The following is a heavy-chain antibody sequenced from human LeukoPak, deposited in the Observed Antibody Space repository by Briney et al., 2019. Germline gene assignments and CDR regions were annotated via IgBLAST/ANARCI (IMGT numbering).Heavy chain of an antibody. Sequence: GASVKVSCKAPGYTFTSYGISWVRQAPGQGLEWMGWISAYNGNTNYAQKLQGRVTMTTDTSTSTAYMGLRSLRSDDTAVYYCARDPGQVYYGMDVWGQGTTVTVSS. CDR1: GYTFTSYG. J-gene: IGHJ6*02. CDR2: ISAYNGNT. D-gene: IGHD1-14*01. V-gene: IGHV1-18*01. CDR3: ARDPGQVYYGMDV.